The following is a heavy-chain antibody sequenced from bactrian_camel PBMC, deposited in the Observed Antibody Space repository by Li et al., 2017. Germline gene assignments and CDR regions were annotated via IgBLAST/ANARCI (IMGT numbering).Heavy chain of an antibody. Sequence: HVQLVESGGGSVQAGGSLRLSCAASGNTYSRSSMGWFRQAPGQEREPVAAIYSSGNTYVANAVKGRFTISRDIAKKTAYLQMNSLKPEDTAVYYCAADLGWCGSRPLQREFRNRGQGTQVTVS. CDR1: GNTYSRSS. CDR2: IYSSGNT. J-gene: IGHJ4*01. V-gene: IGHV3S53*01. D-gene: IGHD2*01. CDR3: AADLGWCGSRPLQREFRN.